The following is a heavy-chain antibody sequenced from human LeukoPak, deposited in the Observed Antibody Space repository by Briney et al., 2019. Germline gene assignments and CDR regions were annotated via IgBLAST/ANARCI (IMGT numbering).Heavy chain of an antibody. CDR3: ARSLLWPTGTFDI. V-gene: IGHV4-34*01. D-gene: IGHD2-8*02. Sequence: SETLSLTCAVYGGSLSGYYWIWIRQPPGKGLEWIGEISHGGSTTYNSSLESRVALSVDTSKMQVSLKLSSLTAADTAVYFCARSLLWPTGTFDIWGQGTMVAVSS. CDR1: GGSLSGYY. J-gene: IGHJ3*02. CDR2: ISHGGST.